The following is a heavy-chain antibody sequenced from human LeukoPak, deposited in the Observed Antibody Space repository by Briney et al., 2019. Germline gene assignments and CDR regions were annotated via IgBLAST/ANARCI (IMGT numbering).Heavy chain of an antibody. J-gene: IGHJ4*02. D-gene: IGHD1-20*01. CDR1: GFTLSDYY. CDR3: ARDGTSITGIYY. V-gene: IGHV3-11*01. CDR2: ISPGDTTM. Sequence: GGSLRLSCAASGFTLSDYYMSWIRQTQGKGLEWVSYISPGDTTMYYADSVKGRFTISRDNAKNSLYLQMNSLRAEDTAVYYCARDGTSITGIYYRGQGTLVTVSS.